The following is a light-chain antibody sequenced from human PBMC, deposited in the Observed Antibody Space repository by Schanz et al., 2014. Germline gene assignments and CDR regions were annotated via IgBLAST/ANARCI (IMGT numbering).Light chain of an antibody. Sequence: QSALTQPPSASGSPGQSVTISCTGTSSDVGGYNYVSWYQQHPGKAPKLMIYEVNKRPSGVPDRFSGSKSGNTASLTVSGLQPEDEADYYCTSYAGSDVYYVFGTGTKLTVL. J-gene: IGLJ1*01. V-gene: IGLV2-8*01. CDR3: TSYAGSDVYYV. CDR1: SSDVGGYNY. CDR2: EVN.